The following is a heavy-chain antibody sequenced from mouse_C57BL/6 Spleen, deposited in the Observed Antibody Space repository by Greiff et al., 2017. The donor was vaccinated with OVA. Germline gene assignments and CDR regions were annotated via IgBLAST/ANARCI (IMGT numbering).Heavy chain of an antibody. CDR1: GFTFSSYA. CDR3: ARDWRLRGWFAY. Sequence: EVMLVESGGGLVKPGGSLKLSCAASGFTFSSYAMSWVRQTPEKRLEWVATISDGGSYTYYPDNVKGRFTISRDNAKNNLYLQMSHLKSEDTAMYYCARDWRLRGWFAYWGQGTLVTVSA. CDR2: ISDGGSYT. D-gene: IGHD2-4*01. V-gene: IGHV5-4*01. J-gene: IGHJ3*01.